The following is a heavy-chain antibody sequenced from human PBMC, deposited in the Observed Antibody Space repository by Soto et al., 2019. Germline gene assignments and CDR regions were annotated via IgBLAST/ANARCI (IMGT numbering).Heavy chain of an antibody. CDR3: ARDTRWLGDGFDY. Sequence: PSATLSLTCTVSGGSISSGGYYWSWIRQHPGKVLEFIGYIYYSVSTYYNPSLKSRVTISVDTSKNQFSLKLSSVTAADTAVYYCARDTRWLGDGFDYWGQGTLVTVSS. CDR1: GGSISSGGYY. D-gene: IGHD3-16*01. V-gene: IGHV4-31*03. CDR2: IYYSVST. J-gene: IGHJ4*02.